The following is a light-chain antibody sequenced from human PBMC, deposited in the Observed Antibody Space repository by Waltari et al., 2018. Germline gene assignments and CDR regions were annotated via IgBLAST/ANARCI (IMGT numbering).Light chain of an antibody. CDR2: WAS. V-gene: IGKV4-1*01. CDR3: QQYYTTPLT. J-gene: IGKJ4*01. Sequence: DIVMTQSPDSLAVSLGERATINCKSSQSVLYSSNNRNYLTWYQQKPGQPPKLLIYWASIRESGVPDRFSGSGSGTDFTLTISSLQAEDAAVYYCQQYYTTPLTFGGGTKVEIK. CDR1: QSVLYSSNNRNY.